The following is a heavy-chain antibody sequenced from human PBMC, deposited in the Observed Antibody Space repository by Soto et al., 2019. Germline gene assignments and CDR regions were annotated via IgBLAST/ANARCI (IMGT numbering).Heavy chain of an antibody. J-gene: IGHJ4*02. V-gene: IGHV3-15*01. CDR3: TTDEIPQLAYDYIWGSYRDY. CDR2: IKSKTDGGTT. D-gene: IGHD3-16*02. CDR1: GFTFSNAW. Sequence: GGSLRLSCAASGFTFSNAWMSWVRQAPGKGLEWVGRIKSKTDGGTTDYAAPVKGRFTISRDDSKNTLYLQMNSLKTEDTAVYYCTTDEIPQLAYDYIWGSYRDYWGQGSLVSVAS.